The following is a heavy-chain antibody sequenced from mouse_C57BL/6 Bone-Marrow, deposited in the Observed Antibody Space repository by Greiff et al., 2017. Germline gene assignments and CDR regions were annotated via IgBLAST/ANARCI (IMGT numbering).Heavy chain of an antibody. V-gene: IGHV3-1*01. J-gene: IGHJ1*03. Sequence: VQLQESGPGMVKPSQSLSLTCTVTGYSITSGYDWHWIRHFPGNKLEWMGYISYSGSTNYNPSLKSRISITHDTSKNHFFLKLNSVTTEDTATYYCARDPHYYGSSYRYFDVWGTGTTVTVSS. CDR2: ISYSGST. CDR3: ARDPHYYGSSYRYFDV. D-gene: IGHD1-1*01. CDR1: GYSITSGYD.